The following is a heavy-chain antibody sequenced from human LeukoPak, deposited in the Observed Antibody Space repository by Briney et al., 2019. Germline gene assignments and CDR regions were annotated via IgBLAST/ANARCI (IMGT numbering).Heavy chain of an antibody. CDR3: ASGYYDFWSGYYLRAYYYYGMDV. D-gene: IGHD3-3*01. CDR1: GYTFTSYD. V-gene: IGHV1-8*01. J-gene: IGHJ6*02. Sequence: ASVKVSCKASGYTFTSYDINWVRQATGQGLEWMGWMNPNSGNTGYAQKFQGRVTMTRNTPISTAYMELSSLRSEDTAVYYCASGYYDFWSGYYLRAYYYYGMDVWGQGTTVTVSS. CDR2: MNPNSGNT.